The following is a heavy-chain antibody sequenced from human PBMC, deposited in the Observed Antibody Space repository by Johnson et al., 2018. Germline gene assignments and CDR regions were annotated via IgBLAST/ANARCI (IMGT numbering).Heavy chain of an antibody. Sequence: VQLVESGGGVVQPGRSLRLSCAASGFTFSSYWIYWVRQAPGKGLVWVSRINSDGRSTSHADSVKGRFTISRDNAKNTLFLQMNSLRAEDTAVYYCARGGTNDAFDIWGQGTMVTVSS. J-gene: IGHJ3*02. V-gene: IGHV3-74*02. CDR2: INSDGRST. CDR3: ARGGTNDAFDI. CDR1: GFTFSSYW.